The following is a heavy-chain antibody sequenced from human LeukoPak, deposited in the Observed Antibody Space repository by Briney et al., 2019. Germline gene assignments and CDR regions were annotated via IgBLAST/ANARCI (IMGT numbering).Heavy chain of an antibody. V-gene: IGHV4-39*01. CDR1: GDSISNSRYY. Sequence: SSETLSLTCTVAGDSISNSRYYGGWIRQPPGQGLEWIGSIYFSGSTYYNPSLKSRVTMSVDTSKNQFSLKLSSVTAADTAVYYCARQGYYYGSGSSSWAIPRSPFDYWGQGTLVTVSS. J-gene: IGHJ4*02. D-gene: IGHD3-10*01. CDR3: ARQGYYYGSGSSSWAIPRSPFDY. CDR2: IYFSGST.